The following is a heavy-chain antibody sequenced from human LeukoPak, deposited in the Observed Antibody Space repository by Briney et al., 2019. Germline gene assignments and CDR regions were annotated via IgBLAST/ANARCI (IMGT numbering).Heavy chain of an antibody. V-gene: IGHV1-69*05. CDR3: ARFSMGFGGFDP. D-gene: IGHD3-10*01. J-gene: IGHJ5*02. Sequence: SVKVSCKASGYTFTSYDINWVRQAPGQGLEWMGRIIPIFGTANYAQKFQGRVTITTDESTSTAYMELSSLRSEDTAVYYCARFSMGFGGFDPWGQGTLVTVSS. CDR1: GYTFTSYD. CDR2: IIPIFGTA.